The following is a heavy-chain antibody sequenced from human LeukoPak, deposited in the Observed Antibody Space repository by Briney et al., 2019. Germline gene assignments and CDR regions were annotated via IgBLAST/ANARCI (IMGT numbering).Heavy chain of an antibody. CDR2: ISGSGGST. CDR3: AKDSNSGYCSGGSCYSGVNWFDP. CDR1: GFTFGIYA. V-gene: IGHV3-23*01. D-gene: IGHD2-15*01. Sequence: PGGSLRLSRAASGFTFGIYAMSWVRQAPGKGLEWVSAISGSGGSTYYADSVKGRFTISRDNSKNTLYLQMNSLRAEDTAVYYCAKDSNSGYCSGGSCYSGVNWFDPWGQGTLVTVSS. J-gene: IGHJ5*02.